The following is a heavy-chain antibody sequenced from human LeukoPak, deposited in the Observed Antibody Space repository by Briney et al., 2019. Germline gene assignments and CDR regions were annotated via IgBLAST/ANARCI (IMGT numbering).Heavy chain of an antibody. CDR1: GFTFSSYG. Sequence: GRSLRLSCAASGFTFSSYGMHWVRQAPGKGLEWGAVIWYDGSNKYYADSVKGRFTISRDNSKNTLYLQMNSLRAEDTAVYYCAKDHAGTIFFFDYWGQGTLVTVSS. CDR2: IWYDGSNK. CDR3: AKDHAGTIFFFDY. D-gene: IGHD1-7*01. V-gene: IGHV3-33*06. J-gene: IGHJ4*02.